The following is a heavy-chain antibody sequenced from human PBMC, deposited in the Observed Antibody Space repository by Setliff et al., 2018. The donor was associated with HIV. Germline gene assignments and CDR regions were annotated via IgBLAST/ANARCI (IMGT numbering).Heavy chain of an antibody. CDR1: GYSISSGYY. Sequence: SETLSLTCTVSGYSISSGYYWGWIRQPPGKGLEWIGSIYYSGSTSYNPSLKSRVTISADTSKNQFSLKLSSVTAADTAVYYCARDLGSAYSYAQGRFDPWGQGTLVTVSS. V-gene: IGHV4-38-2*02. CDR2: IYYSGST. CDR3: ARDLGSAYSYAQGRFDP. J-gene: IGHJ5*02. D-gene: IGHD5-18*01.